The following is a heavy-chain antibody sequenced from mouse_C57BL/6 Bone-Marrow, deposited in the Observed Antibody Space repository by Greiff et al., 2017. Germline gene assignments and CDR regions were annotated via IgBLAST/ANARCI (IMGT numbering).Heavy chain of an antibody. D-gene: IGHD2-1*01. J-gene: IGHJ3*01. CDR3: ARRDYYGNWGWFAY. Sequence: EVKLLESGPGLVKPSQSLSLTCSVTGYSITSGYYWNWIRQFPGNKLEWMGYISYDGSNNYNPSLKNRISITRDTSKNQFFLKLNSVTTEDTATYYCARRDYYGNWGWFAYWGQGTLVTVSA. CDR2: ISYDGSN. CDR1: GYSITSGYY. V-gene: IGHV3-6*01.